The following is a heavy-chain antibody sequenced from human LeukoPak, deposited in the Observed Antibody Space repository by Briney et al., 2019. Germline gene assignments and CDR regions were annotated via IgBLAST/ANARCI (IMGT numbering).Heavy chain of an antibody. V-gene: IGHV3-33*01. CDR2: IWYDGTNE. CDR1: GLSFSSHG. J-gene: IGHJ4*02. D-gene: IGHD4-23*01. CDR3: ARDLRGNRDY. Sequence: PGTSLRLSCAASGLSFSSHGMHWVRQAPGKGLEWVAVIWYDGTNENYSDSLRGRFTISRDNSKNTLYLQMNSLRAEDTAVYFCARDLRGNRDYWGQGTLVTVSS.